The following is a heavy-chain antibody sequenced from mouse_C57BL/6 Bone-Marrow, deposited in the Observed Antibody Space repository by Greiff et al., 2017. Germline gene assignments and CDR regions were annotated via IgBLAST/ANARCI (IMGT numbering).Heavy chain of an antibody. V-gene: IGHV1-82*01. D-gene: IGHD4-1*01. CDR2: IYPGDGDT. CDR3: LTAPWFAY. CDR1: GYAFSSSW. J-gene: IGHJ3*01. Sequence: VQLQQSGPELVKPGASVKISCKASGYAFSSSWMNWVKQRPGKGLEWIGRIYPGDGDTNYNGKFKGKATLTADKSSSTAYMQLSSLTSEGSAVYFCLTAPWFAYWGQGTLVTVSA.